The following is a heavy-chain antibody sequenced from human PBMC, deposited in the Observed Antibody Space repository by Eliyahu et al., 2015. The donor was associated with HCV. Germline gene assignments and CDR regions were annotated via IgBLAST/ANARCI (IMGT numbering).Heavy chain of an antibody. Sequence: QEQLVQSGAEVKKPGASVXVSCKASGYPXXXXDINWVRQATGQELEWMGWMNPNSGNTGYAQXFQGRVTMTRNTSISTAYMELSSLRSEDTAVYYCARDLSSWFVSYNWFDPWGQGTLVTVSS. V-gene: IGHV1-8*01. J-gene: IGHJ5*02. CDR3: ARDLSSWFVSYNWFDP. CDR1: GYPXXXXD. CDR2: MNPNSGNT. D-gene: IGHD6-13*01.